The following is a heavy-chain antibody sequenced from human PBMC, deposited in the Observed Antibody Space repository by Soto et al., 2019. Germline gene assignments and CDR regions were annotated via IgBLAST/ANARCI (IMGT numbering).Heavy chain of an antibody. J-gene: IGHJ6*02. CDR2: IYPGDSDT. CDR1: GYSFTSYW. CDR3: ARIAAEGYYYYGMDV. Sequence: GESLKISCKGSGYSFTSYWIGWVRQMPGKGLEWMGIIYPGDSDTRYSPSFQGQVTISADKSINTAYLQWSSLKASDTAMYYWARIAAEGYYYYGMDVWGQGTTVTVSS. V-gene: IGHV5-51*01. D-gene: IGHD6-13*01.